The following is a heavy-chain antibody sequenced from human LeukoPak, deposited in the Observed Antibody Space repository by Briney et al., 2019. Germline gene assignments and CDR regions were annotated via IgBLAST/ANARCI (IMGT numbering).Heavy chain of an antibody. CDR2: ISYDGTNK. J-gene: IGHJ4*02. D-gene: IGHD5-24*01. Sequence: PGRSLRLSCAASGFTFSSYAMHWVRQAPGKGLEWVAVISYDGTNKYYADSVKGRFTISRDNSKNTLYLQMNSLRAEDTAVYYCARDDGWYFAYWRQGTLVTVSS. V-gene: IGHV3-30-3*01. CDR1: GFTFSSYA. CDR3: ARDDGWYFAY.